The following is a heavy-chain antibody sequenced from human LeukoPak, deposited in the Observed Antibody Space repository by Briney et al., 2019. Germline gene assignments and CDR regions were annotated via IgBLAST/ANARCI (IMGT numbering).Heavy chain of an antibody. V-gene: IGHV3-53*01. Sequence: GGSLRLSCAASGFAVSSNYMSWVRQAPGKGLEWVSVIYSGGNTYYADSVKGRFTISRDNSKNTLYLQMNSLRAEDTAVYYCARAVSSGYDPFDYWGQGTLVTVSS. CDR1: GFAVSSNY. D-gene: IGHD3-22*01. CDR2: IYSGGNT. CDR3: ARAVSSGYDPFDY. J-gene: IGHJ4*02.